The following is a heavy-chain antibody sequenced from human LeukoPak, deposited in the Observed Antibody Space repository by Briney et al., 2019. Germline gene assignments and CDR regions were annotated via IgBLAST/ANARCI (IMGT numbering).Heavy chain of an antibody. J-gene: IGHJ3*02. Sequence: PSGTLSLTCTVSGGSLSNYYWTWIRQTPGKGLEWIGYIYSSGTANYNPSLKSRVSISQDTSKNQFSLTMNSVTAADTAIYYCARTQNYYDSSGYSDAFDIWGQGTMVTVSS. V-gene: IGHV4-59*01. CDR2: IYSSGTA. D-gene: IGHD3-22*01. CDR1: GGSLSNYY. CDR3: ARTQNYYDSSGYSDAFDI.